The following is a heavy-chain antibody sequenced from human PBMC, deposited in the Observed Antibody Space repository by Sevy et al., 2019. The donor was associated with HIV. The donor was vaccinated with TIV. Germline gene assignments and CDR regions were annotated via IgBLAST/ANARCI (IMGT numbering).Heavy chain of an antibody. Sequence: GGSMRLSCRASRFTFSHYGMHWVRQAPGKGLEWVTFIQYDGADKYYTDSVKGRFTISRDNSKNTLYLQMNSLRAEDTAVYYCAKAPLAYCGGDCYSDYWGQGTLVIVSS. CDR2: IQYDGADK. J-gene: IGHJ4*02. D-gene: IGHD2-21*02. V-gene: IGHV3-30*02. CDR1: RFTFSHYG. CDR3: AKAPLAYCGGDCYSDY.